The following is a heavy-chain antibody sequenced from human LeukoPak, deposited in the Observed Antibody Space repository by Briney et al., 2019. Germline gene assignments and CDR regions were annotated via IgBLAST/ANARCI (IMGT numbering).Heavy chain of an antibody. V-gene: IGHV3-49*04. CDR3: TRVGAYYDILTGYYSLYYFDY. D-gene: IGHD3-9*01. CDR1: GFTFGDYG. J-gene: IGHJ4*02. CDR2: IRSKAYGGST. Sequence: GGSLRLSCTASGFTFGDYGMSWVRQAPGKGLEWVGFIRSKAYGGSTEYAASVKGRFTISRDDSKSIAYLQMNSLKTEDTAVYYCTRVGAYYDILTGYYSLYYFDYWGQGTLVTVSS.